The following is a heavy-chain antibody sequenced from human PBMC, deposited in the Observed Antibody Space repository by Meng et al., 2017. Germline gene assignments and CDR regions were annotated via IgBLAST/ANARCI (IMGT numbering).Heavy chain of an antibody. V-gene: IGHV4-34*01. J-gene: IGHJ5*02. CDR3: ARGRYSGYLP. Sequence: QMWLQGWVGVVCNRWSLPFVPFAVYGVSFSCYSWSWIRQPPGKGLELIGEINHSGSTNYNPSLKSRVTISVDTSKNQFSLKLSSVTAADTAVYYCARGRYSGYLPWGQGTLVTVSS. D-gene: IGHD5-12*01. CDR2: INHSGST. CDR1: GVSFSCYS.